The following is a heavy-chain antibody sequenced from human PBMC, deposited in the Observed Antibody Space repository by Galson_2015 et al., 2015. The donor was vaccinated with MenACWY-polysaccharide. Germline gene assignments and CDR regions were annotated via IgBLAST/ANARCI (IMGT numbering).Heavy chain of an antibody. J-gene: IGHJ6*02. CDR3: ARWLRTGTSSYFYNGMDV. Sequence: WMGIIYPGDSDIKYSPSFQGQVTISADKSICTAYLQWSSLKASDTAIYYCARWLRTGTSSYFYNGMDVWGQGTTVIVSS. CDR2: IYPGDSDI. V-gene: IGHV5-51*01. D-gene: IGHD1-1*01.